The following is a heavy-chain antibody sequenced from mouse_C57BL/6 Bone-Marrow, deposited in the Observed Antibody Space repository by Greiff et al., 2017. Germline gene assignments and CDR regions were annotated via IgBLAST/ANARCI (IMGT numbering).Heavy chain of an antibody. CDR3: YYDSWYFDV. D-gene: IGHD2-4*01. CDR1: GYTFPSFW. CDR2: IDPSDSET. Sequence: QVQLQQPGAELVRPGSSVKLSCKASGYTFPSFWMHWVKQRPIQGLEWIGNIDPSDSETHYNQKFKDKATLTVDKSSSTAYMQLSSLTSEDSAVYYCYYDSWYFDVWGTGTTVTVSS. V-gene: IGHV1-52*01. J-gene: IGHJ1*03.